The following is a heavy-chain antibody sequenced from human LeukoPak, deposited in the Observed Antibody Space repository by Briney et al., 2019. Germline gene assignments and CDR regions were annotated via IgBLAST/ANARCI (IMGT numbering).Heavy chain of an antibody. D-gene: IGHD6-13*01. V-gene: IGHV3-7*01. CDR2: IKQDGSEK. CDR3: ARDGAHQRNIAVSGGDY. CDR1: GFTLSSYW. J-gene: IGHJ4*02. Sequence: GGSLRLSCAASGFTLSSYWMSWVRQAPGKGLEWVANIKQDGSEKYYVDSVKGRFTISRDNARNSLYLQMNSLRAEDTAIYYCARDGAHQRNIAVSGGDYWGQGTLVTVSS.